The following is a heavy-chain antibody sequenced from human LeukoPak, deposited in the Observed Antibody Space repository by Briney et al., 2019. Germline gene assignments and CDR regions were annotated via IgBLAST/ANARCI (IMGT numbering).Heavy chain of an antibody. CDR3: ARFIAAPYYFDY. CDR2: IGSDGAK. D-gene: IGHD6-13*01. Sequence: SGGSLRLSCAASGFTFSENYMSWIRQAPGKGLEWVSYIGSDGAKYYADSVKGRFTISRDNAKNSLYLQMNSLRAEDTAVYYCARFIAAPYYFDYWGRGTLVTVSS. J-gene: IGHJ4*02. CDR1: GFTFSENY. V-gene: IGHV3-69-1*01.